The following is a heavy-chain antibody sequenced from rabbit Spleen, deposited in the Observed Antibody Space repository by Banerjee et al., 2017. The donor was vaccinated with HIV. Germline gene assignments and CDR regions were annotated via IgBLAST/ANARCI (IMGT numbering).Heavy chain of an antibody. CDR1: GFSFSSSYW. V-gene: IGHV1S45*01. CDR2: IYGGSSSST. J-gene: IGHJ4*01. CDR3: ARGPAGNGYWTFNL. D-gene: IGHD8-1*01. Sequence: QEQLEESGGDLVKPEGSLTLSCTASGFSFSSSYWIYWVRQAPGKGLEWIACIYGGSSSSTYYASWAKGRFTISKTSSTTVTLQMTSLTAADTATYFCARGPAGNGYWTFNLWGPGTLVTVS.